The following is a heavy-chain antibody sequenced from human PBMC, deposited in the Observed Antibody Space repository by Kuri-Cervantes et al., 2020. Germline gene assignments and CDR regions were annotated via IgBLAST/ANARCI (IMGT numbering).Heavy chain of an antibody. D-gene: IGHD4-11*01. V-gene: IGHV3-48*04. CDR3: ARISGVGNYVLDDY. CDR2: ISSSGSTI. Sequence: GGSLRLSCAASGFTFSHYWMSWVRQAPGKGLEWVSYISSSGSTIYYADSVKGRFTISRDNAKNSLYLQMNSLRAEDTAVYYCARISGVGNYVLDDYWGQGTLVTVSS. J-gene: IGHJ4*02. CDR1: GFTFSHYW.